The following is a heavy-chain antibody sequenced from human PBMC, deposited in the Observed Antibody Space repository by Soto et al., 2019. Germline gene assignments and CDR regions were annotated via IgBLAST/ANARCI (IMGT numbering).Heavy chain of an antibody. Sequence: QVQLHQWGAGLLKPSETLSLTCAVFGGSFSDYSWTWIRQPPGKGLEWIGEINHSGSTNNNPSLESRVTISVDTSKNRFSLKLSSVTAADTGVYYCARVNFGYYYGMDVWGQGTTVTASS. V-gene: IGHV4-34*01. CDR2: INHSGST. D-gene: IGHD3-10*01. CDR1: GGSFSDYS. J-gene: IGHJ6*02. CDR3: ARVNFGYYYGMDV.